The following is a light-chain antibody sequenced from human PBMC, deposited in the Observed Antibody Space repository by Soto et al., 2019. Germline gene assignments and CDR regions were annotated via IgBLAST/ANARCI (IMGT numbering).Light chain of an antibody. Sequence: QSVLTQPPSASGTPGQRVTISCSGGSPNIGEKTVSWYQQFPGTAPTLLIYDDNQRPSGVPDRFSGSKSGTSVSLAISGLRSEDEATYYCATWDDSLDDPVVFGGGTKLTVL. V-gene: IGLV1-44*01. CDR3: ATWDDSLDDPVV. CDR2: DDN. CDR1: SPNIGEKT. J-gene: IGLJ2*01.